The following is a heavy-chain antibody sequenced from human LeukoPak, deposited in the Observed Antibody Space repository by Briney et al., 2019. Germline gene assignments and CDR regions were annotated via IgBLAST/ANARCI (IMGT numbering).Heavy chain of an antibody. CDR2: IFPGDSDT. V-gene: IGHV5-51*01. Sequence: GESLKISCEGSGYSFSRFWIGWVRQMPGKGLEWVGIIFPGDSDTRYSPSFQGRVTISADKSISTVYLQWDSLRASDTAIYYCARQYYDNSGPYYFDYWGQGTLVTVSS. D-gene: IGHD3-22*01. CDR3: ARQYYDNSGPYYFDY. CDR1: GYSFSRFW. J-gene: IGHJ4*02.